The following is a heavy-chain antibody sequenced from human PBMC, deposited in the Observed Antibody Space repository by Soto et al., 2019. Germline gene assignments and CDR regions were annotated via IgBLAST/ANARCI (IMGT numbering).Heavy chain of an antibody. Sequence: SETLSLTCTVSGGSISSYYWSWIRQPPGKGLEWIGYIYYSGSTNYNPSLKSRVTISVDTSKNQFSLKLSSVTAADTAVYYCARDKSLDYYYYGMDVWGQGTTVTVSS. J-gene: IGHJ6*02. CDR2: IYYSGST. CDR3: ARDKSLDYYYYGMDV. V-gene: IGHV4-59*01. CDR1: GGSISSYY.